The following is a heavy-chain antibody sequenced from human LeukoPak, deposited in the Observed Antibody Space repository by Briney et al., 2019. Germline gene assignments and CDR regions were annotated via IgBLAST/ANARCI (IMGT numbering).Heavy chain of an antibody. D-gene: IGHD3-3*01. V-gene: IGHV3-23*01. Sequence: PGGSLRLSCTASGLTFSTYALSWVRQTPGKGLEWLSVISATGSTTYYADSVRGRFTISRDNSKNTLYLQMNSLRAEDTAVYYCANGNGQRFLEWLHETYYDYWGQGTLVTVSS. CDR3: ANGNGQRFLEWLHETYYDY. J-gene: IGHJ4*02. CDR2: ISATGSTT. CDR1: GLTFSTYA.